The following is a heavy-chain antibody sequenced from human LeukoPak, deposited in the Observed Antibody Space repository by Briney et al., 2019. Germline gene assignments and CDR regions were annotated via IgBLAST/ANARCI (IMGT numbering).Heavy chain of an antibody. CDR2: IRSKAYGGTT. V-gene: IGHV3-49*04. CDR1: GFTFGDYG. Sequence: GGSLRLSCTASGFTFGDYGMNWVRQAPGKGLEWVSFIRSKAYGGTTEYAASVKGRFTMSRDDSKSIAYLQMNSLKTEDTAVYYCTGSFGELTFFDYWGQGTLVTVSS. CDR3: TGSFGELTFFDY. D-gene: IGHD3-10*01. J-gene: IGHJ4*02.